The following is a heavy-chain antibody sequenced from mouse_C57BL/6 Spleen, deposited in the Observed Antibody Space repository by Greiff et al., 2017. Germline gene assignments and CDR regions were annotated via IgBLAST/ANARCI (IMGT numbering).Heavy chain of an antibody. CDR1: GYTFTSYW. V-gene: IGHV1-7*01. CDR2: INPSSGYT. D-gene: IGHD4-1*01. CDR3: ASHNWHYYAMDY. Sequence: QVTLKVSGAELAKPGASVKLSCKASGYTFTSYWMHWVKQRPGQGLEWIGYINPSSGYTKYNQKFKDKATLTADKSSSTAYMQLSSLTYEDSAVYYCASHNWHYYAMDYWGQGTSVTVSS. J-gene: IGHJ4*01.